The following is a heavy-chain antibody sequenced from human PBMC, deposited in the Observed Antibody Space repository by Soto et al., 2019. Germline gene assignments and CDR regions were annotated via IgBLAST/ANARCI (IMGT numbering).Heavy chain of an antibody. CDR1: GDSISTVDYF. V-gene: IGHV4-30-4*01. D-gene: IGHD3-10*01. Sequence: YRTRSVSGDSISTVDYFWAWIRQPPGQALEYIGYIYKSTTTYYNPSFESRVAISLDTSKSQFSLNVTSVTAADTAVYFCARGRYLLTGRRLQNWFEAWGQGILVTV. CDR3: ARGRYLLTGRRLQNWFEA. CDR2: IYKSTTT. J-gene: IGHJ5*02.